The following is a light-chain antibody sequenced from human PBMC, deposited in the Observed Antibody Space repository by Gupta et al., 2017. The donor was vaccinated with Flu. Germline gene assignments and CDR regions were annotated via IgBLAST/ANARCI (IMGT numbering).Light chain of an antibody. CDR2: AAS. V-gene: IGKV1-39*01. CDR3: QQSYSTPP. CDR1: QSISSY. Sequence: SPSSLSASVGDRVTITCRASQSISSYLNWYQQKPGKAPKLLIYAASILQSGVPSRFSGSGSGTDFTLTISSLQPEDFATYYCQQSYSTPPFGGGTKVEIK. J-gene: IGKJ4*01.